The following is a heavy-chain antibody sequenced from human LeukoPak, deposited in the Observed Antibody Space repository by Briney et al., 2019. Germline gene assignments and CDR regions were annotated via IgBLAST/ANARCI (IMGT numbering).Heavy chain of an antibody. V-gene: IGHV3-23*01. Sequence: GGSLRLSCAASGFTFSSNVMSWVRHAPGKGLEWVSVITGSGGSPYYADSVKGRFTISRDNSKNTLYLQMNSLRAEDTAVYYCARAFYGDYEFDYWGQGTLVTVSS. D-gene: IGHD4-17*01. CDR1: GFTFSSNV. CDR3: ARAFYGDYEFDY. J-gene: IGHJ4*02. CDR2: ITGSGGSP.